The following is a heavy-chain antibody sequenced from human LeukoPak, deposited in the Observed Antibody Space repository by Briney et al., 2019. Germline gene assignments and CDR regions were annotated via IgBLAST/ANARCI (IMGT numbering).Heavy chain of an antibody. D-gene: IGHD5-18*01. CDR1: GGSFSGYY. CDR2: INHSGGT. J-gene: IGHJ4*02. CDR3: ARGLIYSYGYGY. V-gene: IGHV4-34*01. Sequence: SETLSLTCAVYGGSFSGYYWSWIRQPPGKGLEWIGEINHSGGTNYNPSLKSRVTISVDTSKNQFSLKLSSVTAADTAVYYCARGLIYSYGYGYWGQGTLVTVSS.